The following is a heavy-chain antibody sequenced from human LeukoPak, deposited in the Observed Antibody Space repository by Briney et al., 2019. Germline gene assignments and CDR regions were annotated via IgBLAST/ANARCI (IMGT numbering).Heavy chain of an antibody. J-gene: IGHJ4*02. D-gene: IGHD3-22*01. V-gene: IGHV3-7*01. CDR2: IKQDGSEK. CDR3: ASSRTYYYDSSGYALDY. CDR1: GFTFSSYW. Sequence: HPGGSLRLSCAASGFTFSSYWMSWVRQAPGKGLEWVANIKQDGSEKYYVDSVKGRFTISRDNAKNSLYLQMNSLRAEDTAVYYCASSRTYYYDSSGYALDYWGQGTLVTVSS.